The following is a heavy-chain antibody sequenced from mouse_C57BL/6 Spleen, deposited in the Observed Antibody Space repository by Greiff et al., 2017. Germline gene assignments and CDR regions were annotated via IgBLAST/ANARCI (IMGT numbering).Heavy chain of an antibody. CDR1: GFTFSSYA. CDR3: TRDPEGDYRFAY. CDR2: ISSGGDYI. D-gene: IGHD2-4*01. V-gene: IGHV5-9-1*02. J-gene: IGHJ3*01. Sequence: EVHLVESGEGLVKPGGSLKLSCAASGFTFSSYAMSWVRQTPEKRLEWVAYISSGGDYIYYADTVKGRFTISRDNARNTLYLQMSSLKSEDTAMYYCTRDPEGDYRFAYWGQGTLVTVSA.